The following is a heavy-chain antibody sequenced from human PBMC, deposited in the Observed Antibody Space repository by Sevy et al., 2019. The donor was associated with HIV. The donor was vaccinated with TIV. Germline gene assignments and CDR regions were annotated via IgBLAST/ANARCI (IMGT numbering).Heavy chain of an antibody. J-gene: IGHJ6*02. Sequence: GESLKISCAASGFTFSSYAMHWVRQAPGKGLEWVAVISYDGSNKYYADSVKGRFTISRDNSKNTLYLQMNSLRAEDTAVYYCARDDPRSGSYYNARRKNYYYYGMDVWGQGTTVTVSS. CDR1: GFTFSSYA. D-gene: IGHD3-10*01. V-gene: IGHV3-30*04. CDR2: ISYDGSNK. CDR3: ARDDPRSGSYYNARRKNYYYYGMDV.